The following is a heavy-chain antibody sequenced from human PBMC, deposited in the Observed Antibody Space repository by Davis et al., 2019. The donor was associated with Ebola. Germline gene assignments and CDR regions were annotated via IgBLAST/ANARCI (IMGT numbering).Heavy chain of an antibody. CDR3: ARESSYYDSSGYYSFDY. CDR2: IIPIFGTA. D-gene: IGHD3-22*01. Sequence: AASVKVSCKASGGTFSSYAISWVRQAPGQGLEWMGGIIPIFGTANYAQKFQGRVTITADESTSTAYMELSSLRSEDTAVYYCARESSYYDSSGYYSFDYWGQGTLVTVSS. CDR1: GGTFSSYA. V-gene: IGHV1-69*13. J-gene: IGHJ4*02.